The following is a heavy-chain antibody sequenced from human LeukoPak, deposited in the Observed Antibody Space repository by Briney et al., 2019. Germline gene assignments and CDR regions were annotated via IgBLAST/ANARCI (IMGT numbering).Heavy chain of an antibody. Sequence: PSETLSLTCTVSGGSISSSSYYWGWIRQPPGKGLEWIGSIYYSGSTYYNPSLKSRVTISVDTSKNQFSLKLSSVTAAGTAVYYCARYPLRKKYFDYWGQGTLVTVSS. CDR3: ARYPLRKKYFDY. D-gene: IGHD5/OR15-5a*01. V-gene: IGHV4-39*01. J-gene: IGHJ4*02. CDR2: IYYSGST. CDR1: GGSISSSSYY.